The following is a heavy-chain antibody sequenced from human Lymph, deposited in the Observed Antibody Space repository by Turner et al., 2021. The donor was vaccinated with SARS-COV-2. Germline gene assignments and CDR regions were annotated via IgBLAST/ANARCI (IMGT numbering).Heavy chain of an antibody. Sequence: QVQLVESGGGVVQPGGSLSLSCSVSGLTFSTDGMHWVRQAPGKGLAWVAVILCDGSFKYYGDAVKGRFTISRDNSKNTLYLQMNSLRAEDTAVYYCARDYGNSSYLVSWFDPWGQGTLVTVSS. CDR2: ILCDGSFK. CDR3: ARDYGNSSYLVSWFDP. V-gene: IGHV3-33*05. CDR1: GLTFSTDG. J-gene: IGHJ5*02. D-gene: IGHD6-6*01.